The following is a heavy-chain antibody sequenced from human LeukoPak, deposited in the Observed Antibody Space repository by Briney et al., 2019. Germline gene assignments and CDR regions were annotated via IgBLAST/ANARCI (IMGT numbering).Heavy chain of an antibody. CDR1: GFSFNVRW. CDR3: ARAGEGLQSYVFYI. D-gene: IGHD5-24*01. J-gene: IGHJ3*02. CDR2: INSDGSGT. V-gene: IGHV3-74*01. Sequence: GGSLRLTCVASGFSFNVRWMHWVRQAPGKGLVWVSRINSDGSGTSHADSVKGRFTISRDNAKNTLYLQMNSLRAEDTAVYYCARAGEGLQSYVFYICGQGKMFTVSS.